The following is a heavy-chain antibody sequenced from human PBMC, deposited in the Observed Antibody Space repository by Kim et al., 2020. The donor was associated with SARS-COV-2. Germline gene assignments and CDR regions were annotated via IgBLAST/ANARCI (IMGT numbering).Heavy chain of an antibody. D-gene: IGHD3-10*01. CDR3: ARHSITMVRVVISDYFDY. V-gene: IGHV5-51*07. CDR2: IYCGDSDT. CDR1: GYSFNSYW. J-gene: IGHJ4*02. Sequence: GESLKISCKGSGYSFNSYWIGWVHQMPGKGLEWMGIIYCGDSDTRYSPSFQGQVTILADKSISNAYLQWSSLKGSDTDMYYCARHSITMVRVVISDYFDYWGQGTLVTVSS.